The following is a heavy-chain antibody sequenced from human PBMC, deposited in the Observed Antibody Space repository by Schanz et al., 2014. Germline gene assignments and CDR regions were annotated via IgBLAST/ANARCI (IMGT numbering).Heavy chain of an antibody. V-gene: IGHV3-74*01. CDR1: GFTFSDSW. CDR3: ARDGYRNGRPFDH. J-gene: IGHJ4*02. D-gene: IGHD5-18*01. Sequence: VQLVESGGGVVQPGRSLRLSCAASGFTFSDSWMHWVRQAPGKGLVWVSRTSNDGSFTTFADSVKGRFTISRDNAKNTLYLQMNSLRAEDTAVYYCARDGYRNGRPFDHWGQGTRVTVSA. CDR2: TSNDGSFT.